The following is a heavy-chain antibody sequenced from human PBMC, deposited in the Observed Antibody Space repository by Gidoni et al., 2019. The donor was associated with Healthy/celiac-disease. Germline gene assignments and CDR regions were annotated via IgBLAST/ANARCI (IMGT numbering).Heavy chain of an antibody. CDR1: GFPFRSYA. CDR2: IRCSGGST. V-gene: IGHV3-23*01. CDR3: AKDGIAARPGHFDY. Sequence: EVPLSESGGGLVQSGGSLRLSCAASGFPFRSYAMSWVRQDPGKGLEWVSAIRCSGGSTYYADSVKGRFTISRDNSKNTLYLQMNSLRAEDTAVYYCAKDGIAARPGHFDYWGQGTLVTVSS. J-gene: IGHJ4*02. D-gene: IGHD6-6*01.